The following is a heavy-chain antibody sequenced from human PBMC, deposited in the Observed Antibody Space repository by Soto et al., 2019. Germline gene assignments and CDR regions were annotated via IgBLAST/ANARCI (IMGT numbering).Heavy chain of an antibody. Sequence: PSETLSLTCTVSGGSISSYYWSWIRQPPGKGLEWIGYIYYSGSTNYNPSLKSRVTISVDTSKNQFSLKLSSVTAADTAVYYCARVRDGYNYFGFDPWGQGTLVTVSS. J-gene: IGHJ5*02. CDR2: IYYSGST. CDR3: ARVRDGYNYFGFDP. V-gene: IGHV4-59*01. D-gene: IGHD5-12*01. CDR1: GGSISSYY.